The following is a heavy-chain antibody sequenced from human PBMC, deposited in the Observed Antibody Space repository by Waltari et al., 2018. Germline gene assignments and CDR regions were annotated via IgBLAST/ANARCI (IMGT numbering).Heavy chain of an antibody. D-gene: IGHD6-13*01. V-gene: IGHV1-2*02. Sequence: QVQLVQSGAEVKKPGASVKVSCKASGYTFTGYYMHWVRQAPGQGLEWMGGINPNRGGKNHAQKVQGRVTMTRDTSISTAYMELSRLRSDDTAVYYCARDRRAAAKPLDYWGQGTLVTVSS. J-gene: IGHJ4*02. CDR2: INPNRGGK. CDR1: GYTFTGYY. CDR3: ARDRRAAAKPLDY.